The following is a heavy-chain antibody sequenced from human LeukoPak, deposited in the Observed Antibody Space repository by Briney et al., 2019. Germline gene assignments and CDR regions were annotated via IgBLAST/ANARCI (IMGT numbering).Heavy chain of an antibody. CDR2: IYYSGST. Sequence: SETLSLTCTVSGGSISSYYWSWIRQPPGKGLEWIGYIYYSGSTNCNPSLKSRVTISVDTSKNQFSLKLSSVTAADTAVYYCARDGWPQLRFDPWGQGTLVTVSS. CDR1: GGSISSYY. J-gene: IGHJ5*02. V-gene: IGHV4-59*01. D-gene: IGHD1-7*01. CDR3: ARDGWPQLRFDP.